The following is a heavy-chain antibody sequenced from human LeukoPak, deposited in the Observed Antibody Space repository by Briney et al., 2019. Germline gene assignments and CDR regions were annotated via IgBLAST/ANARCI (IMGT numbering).Heavy chain of an antibody. V-gene: IGHV4-39*01. D-gene: IGHD5-24*01. J-gene: IGHJ4*02. Sequence: SETLSLTCTVSGGSISSSSYYWGWIRQPPGKGLEWIGSIYYSGSTYYNPSLKSRVTISVDTSKNQFSLKLSSVTAADTAVYYCARRDGYNFLIDYWGQGTLVTVSS. CDR1: GGSISSSSYY. CDR3: ARRDGYNFLIDY. CDR2: IYYSGST.